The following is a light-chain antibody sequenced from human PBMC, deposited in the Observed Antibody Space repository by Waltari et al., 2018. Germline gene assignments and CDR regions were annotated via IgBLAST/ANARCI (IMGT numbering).Light chain of an antibody. CDR3: GTWDSSLSGAV. V-gene: IGLV1-51*02. J-gene: IGLJ7*01. Sequence: QSVLTQPPSVSAAPGQRVTISCSGGRSNIGNNYVSWYRQFPGTAPKLLIYEGTGRPLGIAGLFPGSKSGTSATLDITGLQAGDEADYYCGTWDSSLSGAVFGGGTHLTVL. CDR2: EGT. CDR1: RSNIGNNY.